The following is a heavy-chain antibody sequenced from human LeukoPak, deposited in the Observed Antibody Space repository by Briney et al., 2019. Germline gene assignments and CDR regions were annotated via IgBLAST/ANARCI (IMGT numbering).Heavy chain of an antibody. CDR3: ARDAIDSSGFDFEY. J-gene: IGHJ4*02. CDR2: ISTSAGTI. CDR1: GFTFSDYY. Sequence: GESLRLSCAASGFTFSDYYMAWIRQAPGKGLEWISYISTSAGTIYYADSVKGRFTISRDNAKNSLYLQMNSLRAEDTAVYYCARDAIDSSGFDFEYWGQGTLVTVSS. V-gene: IGHV3-11*01. D-gene: IGHD3-22*01.